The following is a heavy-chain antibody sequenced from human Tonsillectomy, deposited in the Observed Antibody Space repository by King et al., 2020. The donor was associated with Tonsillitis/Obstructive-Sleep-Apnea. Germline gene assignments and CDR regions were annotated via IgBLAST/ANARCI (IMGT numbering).Heavy chain of an antibody. CDR3: AKASLWRTVVSFFDY. J-gene: IGHJ4*02. V-gene: IGHV3-30*18. Sequence: VQLVQSGGGVVQPGRSLRLSCAASGFTFSSYGMHWVRQAPGKGLEWVAVISYDGSNKYYADSVKGRFTISRDNSKNTLYLQMNSLRAEDTAVYYCAKASLWRTVVSFFDYWGQGTLVTVSS. CDR2: ISYDGSNK. D-gene: IGHD4-23*01. CDR1: GFTFSSYG.